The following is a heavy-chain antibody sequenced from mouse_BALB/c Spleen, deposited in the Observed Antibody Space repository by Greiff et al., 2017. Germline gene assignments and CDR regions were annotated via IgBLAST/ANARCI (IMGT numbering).Heavy chain of an antibody. Sequence: QVHVKQSGAELVRPGASVTLSCKASGYTFTDYEMHWVKQTPVHGLEWIGAIDPETGGTAYNQKFKGKATLTADKSSSTAYMELRSLTSEDSAVYYCTRGSSGYVMDYWGQGTSVTVSS. CDR2: IDPETGGT. D-gene: IGHD3-1*01. J-gene: IGHJ4*01. CDR1: GYTFTDYE. V-gene: IGHV1-15*01. CDR3: TRGSSGYVMDY.